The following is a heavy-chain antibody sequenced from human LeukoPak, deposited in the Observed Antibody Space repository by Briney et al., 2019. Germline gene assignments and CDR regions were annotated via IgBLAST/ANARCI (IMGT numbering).Heavy chain of an antibody. Sequence: PGGSLRLSCAASGFIFSDYYMSWIRQVPGKGLEWVSYTSSSGGATYYAGFVKGRFTVSRDNAQNSLSLQMNSLRVEDTAVYYCARDRQVHTSVDSVDYWGQGALVTVSS. D-gene: IGHD5-12*01. CDR3: ARDRQVHTSVDSVDY. CDR1: GFIFSDYY. CDR2: TSSSGGAT. J-gene: IGHJ4*02. V-gene: IGHV3-11*01.